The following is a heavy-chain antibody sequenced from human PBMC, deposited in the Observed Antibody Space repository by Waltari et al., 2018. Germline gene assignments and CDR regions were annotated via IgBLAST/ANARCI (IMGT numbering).Heavy chain of an antibody. J-gene: IGHJ6*02. CDR3: ARPMKSGWYYSGMDV. D-gene: IGHD6-19*01. V-gene: IGHV5-51*01. Sequence: EVQLVQSGAAVEKPGESLQISCQGSGYNFNDHWIAWVRQMPGKGLEWMGIIYGGDSDTRFGPSFQGQVAISADTSISTAYLHWSSLKASDTAIYYCARPMKSGWYYSGMDVWGQGTSVTVSS. CDR2: IYGGDSDT. CDR1: GYNFNDHW.